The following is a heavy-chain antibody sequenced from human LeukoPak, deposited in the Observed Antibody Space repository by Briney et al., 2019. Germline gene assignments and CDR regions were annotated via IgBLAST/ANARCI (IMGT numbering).Heavy chain of an antibody. V-gene: IGHV3-53*01. D-gene: IGHD1-14*01. J-gene: IGHJ4*02. CDR3: AWGNQ. CDR1: WVSVSSNY. CDR2: IYSCGNT. Sequence: GGSLTLSCAASWVSVSSNYMTWARDAPGKGVEWGSDIYSCGNTYYADSVKGRFTISRDNSKNTLYLQMNNLRAEDTAVYFCAWGNQWGQGTLVTVSS.